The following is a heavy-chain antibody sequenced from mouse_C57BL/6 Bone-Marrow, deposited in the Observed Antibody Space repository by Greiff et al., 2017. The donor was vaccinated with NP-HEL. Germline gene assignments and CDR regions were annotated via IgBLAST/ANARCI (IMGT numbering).Heavy chain of an antibody. V-gene: IGHV5-4*01. CDR2: ISDGGSYT. D-gene: IGHD4-1*01. CDR3: ARDMGTGTRDY. Sequence: EVKLVESGGGLVKPGGSLKLSCAASGFTFSSYAMSWVRQTPEKRLEWVATISDGGSYTYYPDNVKGRFTISRDNAKNNLYLQMSHLKSEDTAMYYCARDMGTGTRDYWGQGTTLTVSS. J-gene: IGHJ2*01. CDR1: GFTFSSYA.